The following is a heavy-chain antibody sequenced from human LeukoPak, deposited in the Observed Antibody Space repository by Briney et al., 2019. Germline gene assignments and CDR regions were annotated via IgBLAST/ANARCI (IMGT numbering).Heavy chain of an antibody. J-gene: IGHJ4*02. V-gene: IGHV1-3*03. CDR2: INAGNGNT. D-gene: IGHD3-3*01. CDR1: GYTFTSYA. CDR3: ARGMTIFGVVITLDY. Sequence: GASVKVSCKASGYTFTSYAMHWVRQAPGQRLEWMGWINAGNGNTKYSQEFQGRVTITRDTSASTAYMELSSLRSEDMAVYYCARGMTIFGVVITLDYWGQGTLVTVSS.